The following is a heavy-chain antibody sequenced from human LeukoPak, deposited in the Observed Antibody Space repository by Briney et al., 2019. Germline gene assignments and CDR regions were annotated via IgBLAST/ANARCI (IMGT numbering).Heavy chain of an antibody. CDR3: AKLDWFDP. CDR2: SEGDDTST. J-gene: IGHJ5*02. CDR1: GFSVGNYW. D-gene: IGHD5-24*01. V-gene: IGHV3-74*03. Sequence: GGSETLFCAASGFSVGNYWMHWVRQAPGKGLVWVSRSEGDDTSTTYADSVKGRFTVSRDNAKNTVYLQMNSLRVEDTAVYYCAKLDWFDPWGRETVVSVSP.